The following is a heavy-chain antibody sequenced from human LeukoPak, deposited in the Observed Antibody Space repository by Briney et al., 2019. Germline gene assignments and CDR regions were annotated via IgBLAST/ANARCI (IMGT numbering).Heavy chain of an antibody. D-gene: IGHD1-26*01. Sequence: SQTLSLTCAISGDSVSSNSVTWNWIRQSPSRGLEWLGRTYYRSKWYYDYAVAVKSRISINPDTSKNQFSLQLSSVTPEDTAVYYCARDPVGGSTIFDYWGQGTLVTVSS. J-gene: IGHJ4*02. CDR3: ARDPVGGSTIFDY. CDR1: GDSVSSNSVT. V-gene: IGHV6-1*01. CDR2: TYYRSKWYY.